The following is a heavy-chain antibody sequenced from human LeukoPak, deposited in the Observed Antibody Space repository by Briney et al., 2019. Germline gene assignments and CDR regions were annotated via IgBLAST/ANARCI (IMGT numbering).Heavy chain of an antibody. Sequence: ASVKVSCKASGYTFTSYDINWVRQATGQGLEWMGWMNPNSGNTGYAQKFQGRVTMTRNTSISTAYMELSSLRSEDTAVYYCAGVPLYSYGPRPSSYYFDYWGQGTLVTVSS. CDR3: AGVPLYSYGPRPSSYYFDY. CDR1: GYTFTSYD. CDR2: MNPNSGNT. D-gene: IGHD5-18*01. V-gene: IGHV1-8*01. J-gene: IGHJ4*02.